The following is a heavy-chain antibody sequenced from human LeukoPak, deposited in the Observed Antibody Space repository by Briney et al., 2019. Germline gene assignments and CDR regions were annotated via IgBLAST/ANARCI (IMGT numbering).Heavy chain of an antibody. CDR1: GGTFSSHA. J-gene: IGHJ4*02. D-gene: IGHD4-17*01. CDR3: ARDMATVQHQD. Sequence: GSSVKVSCKASGGTFSSHAISWVRQAPGQGLEWMGWISAYSGNTNYVQKFQDRVTMTTDTSTSTAYMELRSLRSDDTAVYFCARDMATVQHQDWGQGTLVTVSS. CDR2: ISAYSGNT. V-gene: IGHV1-18*01.